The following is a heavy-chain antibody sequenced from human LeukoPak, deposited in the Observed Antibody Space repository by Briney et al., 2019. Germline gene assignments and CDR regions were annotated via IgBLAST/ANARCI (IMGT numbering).Heavy chain of an antibody. CDR3: ARQTAMGRSGDY. V-gene: IGHV5-51*01. Sequence: GESLKISCKASGYSFTSYWIGWVRHMPGKGLEWMGIIDPSDSETRYTPSFQGQVTISVDDSLTTAYLQWTSLKASDTAMYYCARQTAMGRSGDYWGQGTQVTVSS. CDR2: IDPSDSET. CDR1: GYSFTSYW. J-gene: IGHJ4*02. D-gene: IGHD5-18*01.